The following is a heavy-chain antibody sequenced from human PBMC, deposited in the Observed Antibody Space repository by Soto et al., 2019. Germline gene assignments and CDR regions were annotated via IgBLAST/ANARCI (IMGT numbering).Heavy chain of an antibody. CDR1: GFTFYDYA. CDR2: ISWDSGSI. J-gene: IGHJ5*02. CDR3: AKYLSGYTSGRFDP. D-gene: IGHD6-19*01. V-gene: IGHV3-9*01. Sequence: GGSLRLSCAASGFTFYDYAMHWFRQAPGKGLEWVSGISWDSGSIGYADSVKGRFTISRDNAKNSLYLQMNSLRPEDTAFYYWAKYLSGYTSGRFDPWCQGTLVSVFS.